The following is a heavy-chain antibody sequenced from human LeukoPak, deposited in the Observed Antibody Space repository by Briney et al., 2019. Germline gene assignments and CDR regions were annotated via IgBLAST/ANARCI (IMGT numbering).Heavy chain of an antibody. CDR3: ARDRYSGSYPLDY. D-gene: IGHD1-26*01. V-gene: IGHV3-11*01. CDR2: ISSSGSTI. Sequence: GGSLRLSCAASGFTFSDYYMSWIRQAPGKGLEWVSYISSSGSTIYYADSVRGRFTISRDNAKNSLFLQMNSLRAEDAAVYYCARDRYSGSYPLDYWGQGTLVTVSS. J-gene: IGHJ4*02. CDR1: GFTFSDYY.